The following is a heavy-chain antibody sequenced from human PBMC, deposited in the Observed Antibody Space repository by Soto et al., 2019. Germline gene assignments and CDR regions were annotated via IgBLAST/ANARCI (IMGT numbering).Heavy chain of an antibody. J-gene: IGHJ1*01. CDR1: GYTFTSYY. V-gene: IGHV1-46*01. CDR3: ARGLPTAKHD. Sequence: GYAVQVSCKASGYTFTSYYMHWVRQAPAQGLEWMGIINPSGGSTSYAQKFQGRVTMTRDTSTSTVYMELSSLRSEDTAVYYCARGLPTAKHDWGAGTLDTVSS. CDR2: INPSGGST. D-gene: IGHD5-18*01.